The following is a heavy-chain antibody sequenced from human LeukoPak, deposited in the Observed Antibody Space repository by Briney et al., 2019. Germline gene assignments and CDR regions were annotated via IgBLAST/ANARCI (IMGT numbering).Heavy chain of an antibody. CDR1: GGSISGYY. Sequence: PSETLSLTCTVSGGSISGYYWSWIRQPPGKGLEWIGKIYYSGSTNYNPSLKSRVTISVDTSKNQFSLKLTSVTAADSAVYYCARDRGSIVVVTFDYWGQGTLVTVSS. CDR3: ARDRGSIVVVTFDY. V-gene: IGHV4-59*01. D-gene: IGHD2-21*02. J-gene: IGHJ4*02. CDR2: IYYSGST.